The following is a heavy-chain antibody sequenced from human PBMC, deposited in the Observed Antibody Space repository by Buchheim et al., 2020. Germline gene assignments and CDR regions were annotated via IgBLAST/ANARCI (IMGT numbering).Heavy chain of an antibody. CDR3: VHEGR. V-gene: IGHV3-7*01. CDR2: IKQDGSEK. J-gene: IGHJ4*02. CDR1: GFTFSNHW. Sequence: EVQLVESGGDLVQPGGSLRLSCVASGFTFSNHWMSWVRQSPGKGLEWVANIKQDGSEKFYVDSVRGRFTISRDNAKNSLYLQMNSLRDEDTAVYYCVHEGRWGQGTL.